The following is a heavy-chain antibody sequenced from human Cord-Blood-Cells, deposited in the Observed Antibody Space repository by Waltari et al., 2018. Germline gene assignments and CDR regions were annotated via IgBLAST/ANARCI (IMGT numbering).Heavy chain of an antibody. Sequence: QVTLKESGPVLVKPTETLTLTCTVSGFSLSNARLGVSWIRQPPGKALEWLAHIFSNDEKSYSTSLKSRLTISKDTSKTQVVLTMTNMDPVDTATYYCARSTIFGVVIYYYYYGMDVWGQGTTVTVSS. V-gene: IGHV2-26*01. CDR3: ARSTIFGVVIYYYYYGMDV. CDR2: IFSNDEK. D-gene: IGHD3-3*01. J-gene: IGHJ6*02. CDR1: GFSLSNARLG.